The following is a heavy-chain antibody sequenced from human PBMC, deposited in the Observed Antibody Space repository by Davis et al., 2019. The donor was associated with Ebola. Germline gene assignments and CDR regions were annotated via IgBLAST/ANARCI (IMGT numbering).Heavy chain of an antibody. Sequence: GGSLRLSCAASGFTFRSHSMSWVRQAPGKGLEWVSVISGRSTTIYYADSVRGRFTISRDNSKNTLYLQMNSLRAEDTAVYYCARHDYGDSHFDYWGQGTLVTVSS. D-gene: IGHD4-17*01. CDR1: GFTFRSHS. CDR2: ISGRSTTI. V-gene: IGHV3-23*01. CDR3: ARHDYGDSHFDY. J-gene: IGHJ4*02.